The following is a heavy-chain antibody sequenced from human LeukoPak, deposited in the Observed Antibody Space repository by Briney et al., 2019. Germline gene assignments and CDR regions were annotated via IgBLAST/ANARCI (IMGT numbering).Heavy chain of an antibody. V-gene: IGHV3-30-3*01. CDR2: ISYDGSNK. Sequence: GGSLRLSCAASGFTFSSYAMHWVRQAPGKGLEWVAVISYDGSNKYYADSVKGRFTISRDNSKNTLYLQMNSLRAEDTAVYYCAGLVRYYYGMDVWGQGTTVTVSS. D-gene: IGHD6-19*01. J-gene: IGHJ6*02. CDR3: AGLVRYYYGMDV. CDR1: GFTFSSYA.